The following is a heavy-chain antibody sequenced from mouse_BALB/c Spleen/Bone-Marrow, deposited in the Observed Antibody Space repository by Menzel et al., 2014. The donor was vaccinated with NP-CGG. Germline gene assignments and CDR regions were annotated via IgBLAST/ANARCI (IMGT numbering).Heavy chain of an antibody. CDR3: ARDRGYYKYVGNY. J-gene: IGHJ2*01. CDR2: IWAGGST. D-gene: IGHD2-3*01. CDR1: GFSLTSYG. V-gene: IGHV2-9*02. Sequence: VQLQQSGPGLVAPSQSLSITCAVSGFSLTSYGVHWVRLPPGKGLEWLGVIWAGGSTNYNSALMSRLSISKVNSESQVFLKMNSLQTDDTAIYYCARDRGYYKYVGNYWAQGSTLIVSS.